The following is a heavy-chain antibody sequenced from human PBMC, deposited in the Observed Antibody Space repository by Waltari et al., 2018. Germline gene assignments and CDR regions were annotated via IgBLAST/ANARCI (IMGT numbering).Heavy chain of an antibody. CDR2: IYYSGST. J-gene: IGHJ4*02. CDR3: ARAGYSYGPGYFDY. CDR1: GGSISSSY. V-gene: IGHV4-59*01. D-gene: IGHD5-18*01. Sequence: QVQLQESGPGLVKPSETLSLTCTVSGGSISSSYWSWIRQPPGKGLEWIGYIYYSGSTNYNPSLKSRVTISVDTSKNQFSLKLSSVTAADTAGYYCARAGYSYGPGYFDYWGQGTLVTVSS.